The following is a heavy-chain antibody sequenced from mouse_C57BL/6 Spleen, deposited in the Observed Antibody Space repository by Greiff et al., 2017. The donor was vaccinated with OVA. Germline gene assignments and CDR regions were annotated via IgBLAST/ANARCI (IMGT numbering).Heavy chain of an antibody. CDR1: GYSITSGYD. Sequence: EVKLQESGPGMVKPSQSLSLTCTVTGYSITSGYDWHWIRHFPGNKLEWMGYISYSGSTNYNPSLKSRISITHDTSKNHFFLKLNSVTTEDTATYYCARDGNYYGSSYGYFDVWGTGTTVTVSS. CDR3: ARDGNYYGSSYGYFDV. CDR2: ISYSGST. D-gene: IGHD1-1*01. J-gene: IGHJ1*03. V-gene: IGHV3-1*01.